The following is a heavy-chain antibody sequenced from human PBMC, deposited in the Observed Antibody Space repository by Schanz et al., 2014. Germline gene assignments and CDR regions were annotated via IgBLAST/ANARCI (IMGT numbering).Heavy chain of an antibody. D-gene: IGHD6-6*01. J-gene: IGHJ6*02. CDR3: AKNWKGHHITGRPGWSDGMDV. Sequence: EVQLVESGGGLIQPGGSLRLSCAVSGFTVSSNYMSWVRQAPGKGLEWVSTVYMSAASTRYADSVKGRFIISRDSSKNTLYLQMNSLRVEDTAEYYCAKNWKGHHITGRPGWSDGMDVWGQGTTVTVSS. CDR2: VYMSAAST. V-gene: IGHV3-53*01. CDR1: GFTVSSNY.